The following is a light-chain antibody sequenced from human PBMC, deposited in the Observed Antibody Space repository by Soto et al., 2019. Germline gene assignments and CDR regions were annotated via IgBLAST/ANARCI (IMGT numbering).Light chain of an antibody. J-gene: IGLJ1*01. V-gene: IGLV2-14*01. CDR2: EVS. Sequence: QSALTQPASVSGSPGQSITISCTGTSSDVGGYNYVSWYQQHPGKAPKLMIYEVSNRPSGVSNRFSGSKSGNTASLTISGLQAEGEADYYCSSYTSSSIDYVFGTGTKLTV. CDR3: SSYTSSSIDYV. CDR1: SSDVGGYNY.